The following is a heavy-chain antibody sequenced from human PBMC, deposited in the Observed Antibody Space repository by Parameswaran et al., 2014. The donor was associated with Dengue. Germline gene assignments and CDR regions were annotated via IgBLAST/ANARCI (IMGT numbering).Heavy chain of an antibody. D-gene: IGHD3-3*01. CDR2: ISAYNGNT. Sequence: ASVKGLLSRLLVTLYQLWYQLGATGPGQGLEWMGWISAYNGNTNYAQKLQGRVTMTTDTSTSTAYMELRSLRSDDTAVYYCARDPENYDFWSGFGGSWFDPWGQGTLVTVSS. CDR3: ARDPENYDFWSGFGGSWFDP. J-gene: IGHJ5*02. V-gene: IGHV1-18*01. CDR1: VTLYQLW.